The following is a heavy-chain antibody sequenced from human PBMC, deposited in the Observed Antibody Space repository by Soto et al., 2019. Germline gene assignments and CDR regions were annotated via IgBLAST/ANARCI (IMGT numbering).Heavy chain of an antibody. V-gene: IGHV1-69*02. CDR3: ASRVPAARKSYYSYYMDV. D-gene: IGHD2-2*01. CDR2: IIPILGIA. Sequence: SVKVSCKASGGTFSSYTISWVRQAPGQGLEWMGRIIPILGIANYAQKFQGRVTITADKSTSTAYMELSSLRSEDTAVYYCASRVPAARKSYYSYYMDVWGQGTTVTVSS. J-gene: IGHJ6*03. CDR1: GGTFSSYT.